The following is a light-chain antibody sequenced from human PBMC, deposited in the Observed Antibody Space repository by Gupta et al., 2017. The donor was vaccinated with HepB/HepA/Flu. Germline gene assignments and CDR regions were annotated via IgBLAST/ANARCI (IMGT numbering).Light chain of an antibody. CDR3: QQAHSYPLT. CDR2: SAS. V-gene: IGKV1-12*01. Sequence: DIQMTQSPSFVSASLGDRVTITCRASQDISNLLAWYQQKSGKAPKLLIYSASIRQSGAPSRLSGSASGTDFTLTISSLQSEDFGTYYCQQAHSYPLTLGGGTKVEIK. CDR1: QDISNL. J-gene: IGKJ4*01.